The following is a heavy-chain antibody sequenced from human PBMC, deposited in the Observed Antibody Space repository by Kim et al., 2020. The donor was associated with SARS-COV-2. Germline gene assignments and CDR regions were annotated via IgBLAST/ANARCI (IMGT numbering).Heavy chain of an antibody. CDR3: ARQNGYCSSTSCYNWFDP. Sequence: GESLKISCKGSGYSFTSYWIGWVRQMPGKGLEWMGIIYPGDSDTRYSPSFQGQVTISADKSISTAYLQWSSLKASDTAMYYCARQNGYCSSTSCYNWFDPWGQGTLVTVSS. CDR1: GYSFTSYW. V-gene: IGHV5-51*01. D-gene: IGHD2-2*01. CDR2: IYPGDSDT. J-gene: IGHJ5*02.